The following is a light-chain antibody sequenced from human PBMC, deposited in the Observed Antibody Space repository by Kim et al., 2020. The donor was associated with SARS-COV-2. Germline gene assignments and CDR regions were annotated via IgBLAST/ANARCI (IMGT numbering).Light chain of an antibody. CDR2: SAS. V-gene: IGKV3-20*01. CDR1: QSVCSNC. Sequence: VLTQSPGTLSLSPGERATLSCRASQSVCSNCLAWYQQKPGQAPRLLIYSASTRATAIPDRFSGSGSGTDFTLSISRLEPGDSAVYYCQQYGIAPPYTFGQGTKLEI. CDR3: QQYGIAPPYT. J-gene: IGKJ2*01.